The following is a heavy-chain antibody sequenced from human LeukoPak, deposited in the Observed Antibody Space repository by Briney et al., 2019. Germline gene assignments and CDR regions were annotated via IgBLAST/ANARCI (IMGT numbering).Heavy chain of an antibody. CDR1: GFTFSDYY. CDR2: ISSSGSTI. Sequence: GGSLRLSCAASGFTFSDYYMSWIRQAPGKGLEWVSYISSSGSTIYYADSVKGRFTISRGNANNSLYLQMNSLRDEDTAAYYCARGMGYCSAGNCMDFDYWGQGPLVTVSS. J-gene: IGHJ4*02. D-gene: IGHD2-15*01. CDR3: ARGMGYCSAGNCMDFDY. V-gene: IGHV3-11*01.